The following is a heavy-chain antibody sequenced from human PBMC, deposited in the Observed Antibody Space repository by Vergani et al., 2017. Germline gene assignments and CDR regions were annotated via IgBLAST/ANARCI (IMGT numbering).Heavy chain of an antibody. V-gene: IGHV4-39*01. Sequence: QLQLQESGPGLVKPSETLSLTCTVSGGSITYGAFYWGWIRQSPGKGLEWIGSIYYSENKFYNPSLESRVTLSIDTTKNQFSLKLKSVTAADTAVYYCASDTHSGQRADRWGQGILVTVTS. CDR3: ASDTHSGQRADR. CDR2: IYYSENK. J-gene: IGHJ5*02. D-gene: IGHD6-19*01. CDR1: GGSITYGAFY.